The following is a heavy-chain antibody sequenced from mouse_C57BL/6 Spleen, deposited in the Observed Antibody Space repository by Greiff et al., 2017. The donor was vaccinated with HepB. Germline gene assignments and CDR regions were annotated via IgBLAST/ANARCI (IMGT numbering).Heavy chain of an antibody. Sequence: EVKLMESGGDLVKPGGSLKLSCAASGFTFSSYGMSWVRQTPDKRLEWVATISSGGSYTYYPDSVKGRFTISRDNAKNTLYLQMSSLKSEDTAMYYCARGGRNYFDYWGQGTTLTVSS. CDR3: ARGGRNYFDY. V-gene: IGHV5-6*02. CDR2: ISSGGSYT. CDR1: GFTFSSYG. J-gene: IGHJ2*01.